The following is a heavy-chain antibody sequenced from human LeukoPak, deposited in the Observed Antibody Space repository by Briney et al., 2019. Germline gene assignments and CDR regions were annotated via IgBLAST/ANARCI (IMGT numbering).Heavy chain of an antibody. J-gene: IGHJ4*02. D-gene: IGHD3-10*01. V-gene: IGHV4-34*01. CDR1: GGSFSGYY. Sequence: SETLSLTCAVYGGSFSGYYWSWIRQPPGKGLEWIGEINHSGSTNYNPSLKSRVTISVDTSKNQFSLKLSSVTAADTAVYYCARAVGWFGALDYWGQGTLVTVSS. CDR2: INHSGST. CDR3: ARAVGWFGALDY.